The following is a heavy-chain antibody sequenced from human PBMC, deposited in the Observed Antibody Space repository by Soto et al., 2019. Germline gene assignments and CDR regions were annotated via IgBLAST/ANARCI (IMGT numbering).Heavy chain of an antibody. Sequence: SETLSLTCTVSGGSISSSSYYWGWIRQPPGKGLEWIGSIYYSGSTNYNPSLKSRVTISVDTSKNQFSLKLSSVTAADTAVYYCARVWGYAFDYWGQGTLVTVSS. CDR1: GGSISSSSYY. V-gene: IGHV4-39*07. CDR2: IYYSGST. J-gene: IGHJ4*02. CDR3: ARVWGYAFDY. D-gene: IGHD3-16*01.